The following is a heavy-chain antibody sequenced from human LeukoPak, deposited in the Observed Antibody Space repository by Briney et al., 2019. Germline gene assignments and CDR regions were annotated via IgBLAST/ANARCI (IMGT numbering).Heavy chain of an antibody. D-gene: IGHD6-19*01. V-gene: IGHV6-1*01. CDR1: GDSVSSNSAA. Sequence: SQTLSLTFAISGDSVSSNSAAWNWIRQSPSRGLEWLGRTYYKSKWYNDYAVSVKSRITFNPDTSKDHFSLQLNSVTPEDTAVYYCARDPGRSGWWSQYFDSWGQGTLVTVSS. CDR2: TYYKSKWYN. CDR3: ARDPGRSGWWSQYFDS. J-gene: IGHJ4*02.